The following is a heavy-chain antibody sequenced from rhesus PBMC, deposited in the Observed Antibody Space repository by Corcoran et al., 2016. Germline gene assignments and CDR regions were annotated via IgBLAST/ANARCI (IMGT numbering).Heavy chain of an antibody. V-gene: IGHV4-122*02. J-gene: IGHJ2*01. D-gene: IGHD1-1*01. CDR1: GGSISSSYYY. CDR3: ARRTNWYFDL. Sequence: QVQLQESGPGLVKPSETLSLTCAVSGGSISSSYYYWSWFRQAPGKGLEWIGYISYSERTSYKPTHKSRVTITRETSKNQFSLKLSSVTAADTAVYYCARRTNWYFDLWGPGTPITISS. CDR2: ISYSERT.